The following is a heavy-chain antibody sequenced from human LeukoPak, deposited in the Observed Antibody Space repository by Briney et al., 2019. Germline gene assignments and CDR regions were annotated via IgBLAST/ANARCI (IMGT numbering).Heavy chain of an antibody. Sequence: GSLRLSCAASGSTFSSYSMNWVRQAPGKGLEWVSPISSSSSYIYYADSVKGRFTISRDNAKNSLYLQMNSLRAEDTAVYYCARESTVTGGISYFDYWGQGTLVTVSS. CDR2: ISSSSSYI. V-gene: IGHV3-21*01. J-gene: IGHJ4*02. CDR1: GSTFSSYS. D-gene: IGHD4-17*01. CDR3: ARESTVTGGISYFDY.